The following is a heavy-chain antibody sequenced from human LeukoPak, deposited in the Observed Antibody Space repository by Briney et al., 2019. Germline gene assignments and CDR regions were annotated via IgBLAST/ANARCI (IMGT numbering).Heavy chain of an antibody. CDR3: ARVYYYDSSGHNWFDP. J-gene: IGHJ5*02. CDR1: RYTFTSYG. Sequence: ASVKVSCKASRYTFTSYGISWVRQAPGQGLEWMGWITGYNANAKYAQNLQGRVTMTTDTSTSTAYMDLRSLRSDDTAVYYCARVYYYDSSGHNWFDPWGQGTLVTVSS. CDR2: ITGYNANA. D-gene: IGHD3-22*01. V-gene: IGHV1-18*01.